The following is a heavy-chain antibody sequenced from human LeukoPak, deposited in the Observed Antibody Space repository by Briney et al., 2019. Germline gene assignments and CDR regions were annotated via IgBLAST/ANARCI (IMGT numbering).Heavy chain of an antibody. J-gene: IGHJ4*02. CDR2: IRSKAYGGTT. Sequence: GRSLRLSCTASGFTFGDYAMSWVRQAPGKGLEWVGFIRSKAYGGTTEYAASVKGRFTISRDDSKSIAYLQMNSLKTEDTAVYYCTRDPYSYGFISYFDYWGQGTLVTVSS. CDR3: TRDPYSYGFISYFDY. D-gene: IGHD5-18*01. V-gene: IGHV3-49*04. CDR1: GFTFGDYA.